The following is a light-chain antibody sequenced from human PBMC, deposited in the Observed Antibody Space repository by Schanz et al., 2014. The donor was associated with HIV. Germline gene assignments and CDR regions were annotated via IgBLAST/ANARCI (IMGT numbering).Light chain of an antibody. CDR3: QSYDNNLGGSGV. CDR1: SNDIGSYNY. J-gene: IGLJ3*02. CDR2: EVT. V-gene: IGLV2-8*01. Sequence: QSALTQPPSASGSPGQSVTISCIGTSNDIGSYNYVSWYQQHPGKAPKLMIYEVTKRPSGVPDRFPGSKSGNTASLTISGLQAEDEADYYCQSYDNNLGGSGVFGGGTKLTVL.